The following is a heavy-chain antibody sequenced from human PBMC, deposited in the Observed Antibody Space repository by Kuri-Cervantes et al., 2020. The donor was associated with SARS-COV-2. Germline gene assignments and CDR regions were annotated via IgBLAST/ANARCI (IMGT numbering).Heavy chain of an antibody. CDR1: GFTFRSYA. CDR2: ISGSGETI. D-gene: IGHD2-8*01. Sequence: GGSLRLSCAASGFTFRSYAMTWVRQAPGEGLEWVSVISGSGETIHYADSVQGRFTISRDNSKKMLYLQMKSLRAEDTATFYCALEIMSFFGMDVWGQGTTVTVSS. J-gene: IGHJ6*02. CDR3: ALEIMSFFGMDV. V-gene: IGHV3-23*01.